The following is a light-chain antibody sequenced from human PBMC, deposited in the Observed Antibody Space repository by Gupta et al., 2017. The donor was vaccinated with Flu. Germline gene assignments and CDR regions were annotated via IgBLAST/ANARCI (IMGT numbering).Light chain of an antibody. CDR1: QSLLHSKGYNY. V-gene: IGKV2-28*01. CDR2: LGS. CDR3: MQALQTPRA. J-gene: IGKJ1*01. Sequence: ISCRSSQSLLHSKGYNYFDWYLQKPGQSPQLLIYLGSNRASGVPDRFSGSGSGTDFTLKISRVEAEDVGVYYCMQALQTPRAFGQGTKVEIK.